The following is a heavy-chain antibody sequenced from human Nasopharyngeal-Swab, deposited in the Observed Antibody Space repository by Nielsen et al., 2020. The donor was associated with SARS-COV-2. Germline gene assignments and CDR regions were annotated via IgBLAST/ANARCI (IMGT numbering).Heavy chain of an antibody. CDR2: IYTSGST. Sequence: LRLSCTVSGGSISSGSYYWSWIRQPAGKGLEWIGRIYTSGSTNYNPSLKSRVTISVDTSKNQFSLKLSSVTAADTAVYYCARGGDYTDVWGQGTTVTVSS. J-gene: IGHJ6*02. CDR1: GGSISSGSYY. V-gene: IGHV4-61*02. CDR3: ARGGDYTDV. D-gene: IGHD4-11*01.